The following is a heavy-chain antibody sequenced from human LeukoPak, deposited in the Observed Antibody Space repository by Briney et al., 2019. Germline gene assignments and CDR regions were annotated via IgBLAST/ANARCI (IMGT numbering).Heavy chain of an antibody. CDR2: ISCSSSYI. V-gene: IGHV3-21*01. CDR3: ARSSGFSYGLRFDY. D-gene: IGHD5-18*01. Sequence: PGGSLRLSCAASGVPFSSYSMKGVRQAPGKGLEGGSSISCSSSYIYYAHSVKGRFTISRDNANNSLYLQMTSLRAEDTAVYYCARSSGFSYGLRFDYWGQGTLVTVSS. J-gene: IGHJ4*02. CDR1: GVPFSSYS.